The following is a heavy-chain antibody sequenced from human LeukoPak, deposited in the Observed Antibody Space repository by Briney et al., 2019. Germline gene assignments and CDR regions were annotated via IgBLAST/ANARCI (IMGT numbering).Heavy chain of an antibody. CDR2: IWGADDKT. J-gene: IGHJ5*02. D-gene: IGHD2-15*01. CDR3: AKTQGYYDA. Sequence: GGSLRLSCVASGFTFSNYAMTWVRQAPGKGVELVSVIWGADDKTVYGDAVKGRFTISRDNSKNTLYLQMNSLRADDTAVYYCAKTQGYYDAWGQGALVTVSS. CDR1: GFTFSNYA. V-gene: IGHV3-23*01.